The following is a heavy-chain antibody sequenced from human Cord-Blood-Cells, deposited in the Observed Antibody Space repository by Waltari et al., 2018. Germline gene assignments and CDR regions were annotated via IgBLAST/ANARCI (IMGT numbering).Heavy chain of an antibody. CDR2: ISYDGSNK. CDR1: GFPFSRYG. D-gene: IGHD3-10*01. J-gene: IGHJ4*02. CDR3: AKSEGGSGSYWSIDY. V-gene: IGHV3-30*18. Sequence: QLQLVESGGGVVQPRRSLRPPCAASGFPFSRYGMHWVRQAQGKGLEWVAVISYDGSNKYYADSVKGRFTISRDNSKNTLYLQMNSLRAEDTAVYYCAKSEGGSGSYWSIDYWGQGTLVTVSS.